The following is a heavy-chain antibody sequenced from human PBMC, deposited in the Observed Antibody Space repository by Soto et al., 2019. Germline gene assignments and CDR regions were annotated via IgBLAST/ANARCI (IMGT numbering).Heavy chain of an antibody. J-gene: IGHJ4*02. CDR1: GFTFSSYA. CDR2: ISYDGSNK. V-gene: IGHV3-30-3*01. CDR3: ARDRGSYFPGGY. Sequence: QVQLVESGGGVVQPGRSLRLSCAASGFTFSSYAMHWVRQAPGKGLEWVAVISYDGSNKYYADSVKGRFTISRDNSKNTRYLQMNSLRAEDTAVYYCARDRGSYFPGGYWGQGTLVTVSS. D-gene: IGHD1-26*01.